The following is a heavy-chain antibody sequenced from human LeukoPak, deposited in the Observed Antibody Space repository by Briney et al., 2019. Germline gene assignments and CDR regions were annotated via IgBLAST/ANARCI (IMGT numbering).Heavy chain of an antibody. CDR2: ISSTSSYI. D-gene: IGHD5-18*01. Sequence: GGSLRLSCAASGFTFSDYSMHWVRQAPRKGLEWVSCISSTSSYIYYADSVRGRFTISRDNAKNSLYLQMNSLRAEDTAVYYCARGQLWQTGWFDPWGQGTLVTVSS. J-gene: IGHJ5*02. V-gene: IGHV3-21*01. CDR1: GFTFSDYS. CDR3: ARGQLWQTGWFDP.